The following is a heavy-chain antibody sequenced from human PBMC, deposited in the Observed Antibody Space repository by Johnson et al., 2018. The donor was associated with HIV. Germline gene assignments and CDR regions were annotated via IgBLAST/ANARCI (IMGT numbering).Heavy chain of an antibody. Sequence: VQLVESGGGLVQPGGSLRLSCAASEFTVSSSYMSWVRQAPGKGLEWVSVIYSGDSEYYADSVKGRFTISRDNSKNTLYLQINSLRAEDSAIYYCATLVSDYDDTLTDDAFHIWGQGTVLTVSS. CDR3: ATLVSDYDDTLTDDAFHI. V-gene: IGHV3-66*04. D-gene: IGHD4-17*01. CDR1: EFTVSSSY. CDR2: IYSGDSE. J-gene: IGHJ3*02.